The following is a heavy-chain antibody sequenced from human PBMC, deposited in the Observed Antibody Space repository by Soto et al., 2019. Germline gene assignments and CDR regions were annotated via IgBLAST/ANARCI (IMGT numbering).Heavy chain of an antibody. Sequence: KPSETLSLTCTVSGGSISSGGYYWSWIRQHPGKGLEWIGYIYYSGSTYYNPSLNSQVTISVDTSKNQFSLDVISVTAADTAVYYCRRSSRYSTDVWGQGTTVTVSS. D-gene: IGHD6-13*01. V-gene: IGHV4-31*08. CDR3: RRSSRYSTDV. J-gene: IGHJ6*02. CDR2: IYYSGST. CDR1: GGSISSGGYY.